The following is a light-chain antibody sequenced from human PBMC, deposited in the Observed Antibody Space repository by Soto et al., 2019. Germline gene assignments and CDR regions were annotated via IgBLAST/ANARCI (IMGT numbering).Light chain of an antibody. J-gene: IGLJ2*01. V-gene: IGLV2-14*01. CDR2: EVS. CDR1: SSGVGGYNY. CDR3: RSYTSSSTLVV. Sequence: QSALTQPASVSGSPGQSITISCTGTSSGVGGYNYVSWYQQHPGKAPKLMIYEVSNRPSGVSNRFSGSKSGNTASLTISGLQAEDEADYYCRSYTSSSTLVVFGGGTKLTVL.